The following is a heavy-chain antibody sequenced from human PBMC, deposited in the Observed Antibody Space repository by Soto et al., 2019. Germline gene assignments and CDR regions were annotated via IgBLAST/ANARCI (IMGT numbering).Heavy chain of an antibody. Sequence: EVQLVESGGDLVQRGGSLRLSCAASGFTFNIYSMNWVRQAPGKGLEWFSYITSDTKTIKYADSVKGRFTISRDNAKNSVYLQMNSLRDEDTAVYYCARSVAVNFDYWGQGTVVTVSS. J-gene: IGHJ4*02. CDR3: ARSVAVNFDY. CDR2: ITSDTKTI. CDR1: GFTFNIYS. D-gene: IGHD6-19*01. V-gene: IGHV3-48*02.